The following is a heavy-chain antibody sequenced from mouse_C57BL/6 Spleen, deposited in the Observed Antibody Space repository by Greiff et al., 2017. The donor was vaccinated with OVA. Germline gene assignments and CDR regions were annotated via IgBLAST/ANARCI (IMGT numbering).Heavy chain of an antibody. D-gene: IGHD1-1*01. CDR2: IYPGSGST. Sequence: VQLQQPGAELVKPGASVKMSCKASGYTFTSYWITWVKQRPGQGLEWIGDIYPGSGSTNYNEKFKSKATLTVDTSSSTAYMQLSSLTSEDSAVYYCARYHYGSSYDYAKDYWGQGTSGTVSS. CDR3: ARYHYGSSYDYAKDY. V-gene: IGHV1-55*01. J-gene: IGHJ4*01. CDR1: GYTFTSYW.